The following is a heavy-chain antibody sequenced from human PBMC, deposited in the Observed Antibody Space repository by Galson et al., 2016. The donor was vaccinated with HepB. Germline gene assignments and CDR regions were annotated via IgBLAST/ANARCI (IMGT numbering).Heavy chain of an antibody. D-gene: IGHD3-10*01. Sequence: SVKVSCKVSGYTLTQLPIHWVRQAAGKGLEWIGGFDPDDNDTIYAEKFQGRATMTVDTNTDTAYMELSGLRSEDTAVYYCATAFSFSAGVYFDNWGQGSLVTVSS. CDR1: GYTLTQLP. CDR3: ATAFSFSAGVYFDN. J-gene: IGHJ4*02. V-gene: IGHV1-24*01. CDR2: FDPDDNDT.